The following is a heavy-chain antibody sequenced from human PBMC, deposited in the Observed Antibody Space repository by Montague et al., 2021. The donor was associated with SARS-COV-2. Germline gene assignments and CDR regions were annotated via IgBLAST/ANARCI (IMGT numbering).Heavy chain of an antibody. J-gene: IGHJ4*02. CDR2: IYHSGST. D-gene: IGHD1-26*01. Sequence: TLSLTCTVSGGSISSGDYYWAWIRQHPGKGLEWLGFIYHSGSTFYNPSLKSRLTISIDTSNNQFSLKLSSVTAADTAVYYCARGRAVKYMVGATSGFDYWGQGSLVTVSS. CDR3: ARGRAVKYMVGATSGFDY. CDR1: GGSISSGDYY. V-gene: IGHV4-31*03.